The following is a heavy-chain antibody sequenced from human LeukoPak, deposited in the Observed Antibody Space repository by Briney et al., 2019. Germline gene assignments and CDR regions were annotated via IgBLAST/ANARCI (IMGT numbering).Heavy chain of an antibody. Sequence: PGGSLRLSCAASGFTFSSYGMHWVRQAPGKGLEWVAVISYDGSNKYYADSVKGRFTISRDNSKNTLYLQMNSLRAEDTAVYYCAKSRPIVVVVAAFDYWGQGTLVTVSS. D-gene: IGHD2-15*01. CDR3: AKSRPIVVVVAAFDY. V-gene: IGHV3-30*18. CDR2: ISYDGSNK. J-gene: IGHJ4*02. CDR1: GFTFSSYG.